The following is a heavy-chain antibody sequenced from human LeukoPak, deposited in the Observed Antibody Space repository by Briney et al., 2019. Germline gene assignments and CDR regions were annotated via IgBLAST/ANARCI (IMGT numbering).Heavy chain of an antibody. CDR3: ARCDPLWYFDL. CDR1: GFTFSVYY. CDR2: ISSSSGYT. V-gene: IGHV3-11*03. Sequence: GGSLRLSCAASGFTFSVYYTSWIRHAPGKGLEWVSYISSSSGYTNYADSVKGRFTISRDNAKNSLYLQMNSRGAEDTAVYYCARCDPLWYFDLWGRGTLVTVSS. J-gene: IGHJ2*01.